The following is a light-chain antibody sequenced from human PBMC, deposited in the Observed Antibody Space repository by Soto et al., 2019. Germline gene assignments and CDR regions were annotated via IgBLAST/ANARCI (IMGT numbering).Light chain of an antibody. Sequence: EIVMTQSPTTLSFSPGERAPLSCRASQSVSSNLAWYQQKPGQAPRLLIYGASTRATGIPARFSGSGSGTEFTLTISRLQPEDFASYYCLQDYSYPRTFGPGTKVDIK. CDR3: LQDYSYPRT. CDR1: QSVSSN. J-gene: IGKJ1*01. CDR2: GAS. V-gene: IGKV3-15*01.